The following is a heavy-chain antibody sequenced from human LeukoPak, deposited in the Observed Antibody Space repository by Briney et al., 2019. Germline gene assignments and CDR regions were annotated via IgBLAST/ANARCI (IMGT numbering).Heavy chain of an antibody. J-gene: IGHJ5*02. CDR1: GYTFTSYY. Sequence: ASVTVSFKASGYTFTSYYMHWVRQAPGQGLEWMGVIKPSGGSTIYAQNFQGRVTMTRDTSTSTVYMELSSLRSEDTAVYYCAREGLSNSWFDPWGQGTLVTVSS. V-gene: IGHV1-46*01. D-gene: IGHD2/OR15-2a*01. CDR3: AREGLSNSWFDP. CDR2: IKPSGGST.